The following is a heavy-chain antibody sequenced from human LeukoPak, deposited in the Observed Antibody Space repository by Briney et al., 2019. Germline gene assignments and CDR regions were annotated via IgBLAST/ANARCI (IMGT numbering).Heavy chain of an antibody. V-gene: IGHV3-23*01. CDR1: GFTFRNYA. J-gene: IGHJ5*02. Sequence: GGSLRLSCAASGFTFRNYAMSWVRQAPGKGLEWVSVISGSGGSTHHADSVKGRFTISRDNSRNTLYLQMNSLRAEDTAVYYCAKDAAGSGSPLSDWFDPWGQGTLVTVS. CDR3: AKDAAGSGSPLSDWFDP. CDR2: ISGSGGST. D-gene: IGHD3-10*01.